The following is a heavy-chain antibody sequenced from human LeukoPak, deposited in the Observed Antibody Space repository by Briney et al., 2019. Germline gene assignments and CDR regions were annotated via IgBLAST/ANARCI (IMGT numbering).Heavy chain of an antibody. V-gene: IGHV4-4*07. CDR3: ARASTYDFWSGYYITYFDY. J-gene: IGHJ4*02. CDR2: IYTSGST. CDR1: GGSISSYY. Sequence: PSETLSLTCTVSGGSISSYYWSWIRQPAGKGLEWIERIYTSGSTNYNPSLKSRVTMSVDTSKNQFSLKLSSVTAADTAAYYCARASTYDFWSGYYITYFDYWGQGTLVTVSS. D-gene: IGHD3-3*01.